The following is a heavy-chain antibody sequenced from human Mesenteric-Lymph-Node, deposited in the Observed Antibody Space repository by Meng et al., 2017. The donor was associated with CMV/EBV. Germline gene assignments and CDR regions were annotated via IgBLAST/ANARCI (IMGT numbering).Heavy chain of an antibody. CDR2: INPNSGGT. V-gene: IGHV1-2*02. J-gene: IGHJ4*02. Sequence: ASVKVSCKASGYTFTGYYMHWVRQAPGQGLGWMGWINPNSGGTNYAQKFQGRVTMTRDTSISTAYMELSSLRSEDTAVYYCARRYYGSGSTLRYWGQGTPVTVSS. CDR3: ARRYYGSGSTLRY. D-gene: IGHD3-10*01. CDR1: GYTFTGYY.